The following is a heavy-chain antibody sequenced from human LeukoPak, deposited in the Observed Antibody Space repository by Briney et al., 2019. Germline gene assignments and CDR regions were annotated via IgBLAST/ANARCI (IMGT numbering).Heavy chain of an antibody. CDR2: ISSGSRYI. CDR1: GFTFSTYS. V-gene: IGHV3-21*01. CDR3: ARCSGGSCYQSDDY. J-gene: IGHJ4*02. Sequence: GGSLRLSCAAPGFTFSTYSMNWVRQAPGKGLGWVSSISSGSRYIYYADSVKGRFTISRDNAKNSLYLQMNSLRAEDTAVYYCARCSGGSCYQSDDYWGQGTLVTVSS. D-gene: IGHD2-15*01.